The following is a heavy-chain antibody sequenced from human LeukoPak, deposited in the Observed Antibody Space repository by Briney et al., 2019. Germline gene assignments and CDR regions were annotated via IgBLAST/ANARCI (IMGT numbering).Heavy chain of an antibody. Sequence: SETLSLTCTVSGGSISSSSYYWSWIRQPPGKGLEWIGYIYYSGSTNYNPFLKSRVTISVDTSKNQFSLKLSSVTAADTAVYYCAGGGTTMITSDYWGQGTLVTVSS. V-gene: IGHV4-61*01. CDR2: IYYSGST. CDR3: AGGGTTMITSDY. J-gene: IGHJ4*02. CDR1: GGSISSSSYY. D-gene: IGHD5-18*01.